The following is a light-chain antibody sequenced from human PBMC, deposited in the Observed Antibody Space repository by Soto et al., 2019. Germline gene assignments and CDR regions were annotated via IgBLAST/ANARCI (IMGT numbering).Light chain of an antibody. CDR3: QQYSDWPLT. CDR2: GAS. V-gene: IGKV3-15*01. CDR1: QTVTSN. Sequence: EVVMTQSPATLSVSPGERATLSCRASQTVTSNLAWYQQKPGQAPRLLIYGASTGATGIPARFSGSGSGTEFTLTISSLQSEDFAVYYCQQYSDWPLTFGQGTKV. J-gene: IGKJ1*01.